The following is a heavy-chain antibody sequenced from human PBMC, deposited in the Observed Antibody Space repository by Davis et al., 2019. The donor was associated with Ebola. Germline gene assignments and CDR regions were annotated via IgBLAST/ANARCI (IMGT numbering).Heavy chain of an antibody. CDR1: GFTFSSYW. V-gene: IGHV3-30*18. CDR2: ISYDRSNK. CDR3: AKDLTSSSGDY. J-gene: IGHJ4*02. D-gene: IGHD6-13*01. Sequence: GESLKISCAASGFTFSSYWMSWVRQAPGKGLEWVAVISYDRSNKYYADSVKGRFTISRDNSKNTLYLQMNSLRAEDTAVYYCAKDLTSSSGDYWGQGTLVTVSS.